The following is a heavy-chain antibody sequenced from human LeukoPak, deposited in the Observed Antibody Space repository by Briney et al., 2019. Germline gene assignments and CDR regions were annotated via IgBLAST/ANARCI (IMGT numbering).Heavy chain of an antibody. J-gene: IGHJ4*02. CDR2: ISGSGGST. CDR1: GFTFSSYA. Sequence: GGSLRLSCAASGFTFSSYAMSWVRQAPGKGLEWVAAISGSGGSTYYADSVKGRFNISRDNSKNTLYLQMNSLIAEDTAVHYCATPRIVGATRAAWGQGTLVTVSS. V-gene: IGHV3-23*01. CDR3: ATPRIVGATRAA. D-gene: IGHD1-26*01.